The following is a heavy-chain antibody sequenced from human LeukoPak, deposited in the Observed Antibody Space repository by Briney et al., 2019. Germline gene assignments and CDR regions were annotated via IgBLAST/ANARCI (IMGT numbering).Heavy chain of an antibody. CDR2: INHSGST. Sequence: SETLSLTCAVYGGSFSGYYWSWIRQPPGKGLEWIGEINHSGSTNYNPSLKSRVTISVDTSKNQFSLKLSSVTAADTAVYYCARAWRYCSSTSCNYGMDVWGQGTTVTVSS. CDR1: GGSFSGYY. CDR3: ARAWRYCSSTSCNYGMDV. D-gene: IGHD2-2*01. V-gene: IGHV4-34*01. J-gene: IGHJ6*02.